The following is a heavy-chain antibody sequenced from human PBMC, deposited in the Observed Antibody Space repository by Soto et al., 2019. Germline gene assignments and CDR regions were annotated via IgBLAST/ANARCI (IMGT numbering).Heavy chain of an antibody. D-gene: IGHD3-22*01. CDR2: ISYDGSNK. CDR3: ARFSSSGLHSYYGMDV. CDR1: GFTFSSYG. Sequence: VGSLRLSCAASGFTFSSYGMHWVRQAPGKGLEWVAVISYDGSNKYYADSVKGRFTISRDNSKNTLYLQMNSLRAEDTAVYYCARFSSSGLHSYYGMDVWGQGTTVTVSS. V-gene: IGHV3-30*03. J-gene: IGHJ6*02.